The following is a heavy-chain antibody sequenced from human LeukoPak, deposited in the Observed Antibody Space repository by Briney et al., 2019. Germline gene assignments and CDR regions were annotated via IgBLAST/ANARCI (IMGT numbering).Heavy chain of an antibody. D-gene: IGHD6-19*01. CDR2: IKQDGSEK. J-gene: IGHJ4*02. Sequence: GGSLRLSCAASGFIFSRFWMNWVRQAPGKGLEWVANIKQDGSEKYYVDSVKGRFTISRDNAKNSLYLQMNSLRAEDTAVYYCAGGSGWVFDSWGQGTLVTVSS. CDR1: GFIFSRFW. V-gene: IGHV3-7*01. CDR3: AGGSGWVFDS.